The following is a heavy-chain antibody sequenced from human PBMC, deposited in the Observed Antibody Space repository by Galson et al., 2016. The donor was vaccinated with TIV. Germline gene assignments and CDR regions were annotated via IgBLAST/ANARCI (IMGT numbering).Heavy chain of an antibody. V-gene: IGHV3-9*01. Sequence: SLRLSCAASGFSFEDYAMHWVRQTPGKGLEWVSVISWKSYYINYAGSVKGRFTMSRDNAKNSLYLQMNSLRPEDTAFYYCVKGDYHGSGGYCDYWGRGTLFTVSS. D-gene: IGHD3-10*01. J-gene: IGHJ4*02. CDR3: VKGDYHGSGGYCDY. CDR1: GFSFEDYA. CDR2: ISWKSYYI.